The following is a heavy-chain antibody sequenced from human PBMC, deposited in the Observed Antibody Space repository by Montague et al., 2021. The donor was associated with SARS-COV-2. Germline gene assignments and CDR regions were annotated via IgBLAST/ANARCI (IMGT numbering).Heavy chain of an antibody. CDR1: GVSITSYY. CDR2: IYASGST. V-gene: IGHV4-4*07. CDR3: VRDGGNWYYFDY. J-gene: IGHJ4*02. Sequence: SETLSLTCSISGVSITSYYWSWVSQPAGKGLEWIGHIYASGSTNXSPPLKSRVRLSIDNPKNQFSLKLESLTAADTAVYYCVRDGGNWYYFDYWGQGALVTVSS. D-gene: IGHD3-16*01.